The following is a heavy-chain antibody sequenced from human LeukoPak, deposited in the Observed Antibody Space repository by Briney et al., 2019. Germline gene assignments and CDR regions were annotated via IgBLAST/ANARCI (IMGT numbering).Heavy chain of an antibody. CDR3: AKVGPRYSYGPPYFDY. D-gene: IGHD5-18*01. V-gene: IGHV3-23*01. Sequence: GGCLRLSCAASGFTFSSYAMSWVRQAPGKGLEWVSAISGSGGSTYYADSVKGRFTISRDNSKNTLYLQMNSLRAGDTAVYYCAKVGPRYSYGPPYFDYWGQGTLVTVSS. CDR2: ISGSGGST. CDR1: GFTFSSYA. J-gene: IGHJ4*02.